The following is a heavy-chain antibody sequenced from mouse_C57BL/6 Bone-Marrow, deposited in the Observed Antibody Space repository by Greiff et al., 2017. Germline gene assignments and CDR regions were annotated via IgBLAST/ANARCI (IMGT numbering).Heavy chain of an antibody. V-gene: IGHV1-76*01. Sequence: QVQLQQSGAELVRPGASVKLSCKASGYTFTDYYIHWVKQRPGQGLEWIARIYPGSGNTYYNEKFKGKATLTAENSSSTAYVQLSSLTSEDSAVYFCARGGYYGPFAYWGQGTLVTVSA. D-gene: IGHD1-1*02. CDR1: GYTFTDYY. CDR2: IYPGSGNT. CDR3: ARGGYYGPFAY. J-gene: IGHJ3*01.